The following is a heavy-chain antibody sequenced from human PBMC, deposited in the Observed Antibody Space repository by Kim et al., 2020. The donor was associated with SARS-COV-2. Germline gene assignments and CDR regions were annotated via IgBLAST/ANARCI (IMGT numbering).Heavy chain of an antibody. CDR1: GGSISSSSYY. Sequence: SETLSLTCTVSGGSISSSSYYWGWIRQPPGKGLEWIGSIYYSGSTYYNPSLKSRVTISVDTSKNQFSLKLSSVTAADTAVYYCARPKGELLYTWGQGTLVTVSS. J-gene: IGHJ5*02. CDR3: ARPKGELLYT. V-gene: IGHV4-39*01. CDR2: IYYSGST. D-gene: IGHD3-10*01.